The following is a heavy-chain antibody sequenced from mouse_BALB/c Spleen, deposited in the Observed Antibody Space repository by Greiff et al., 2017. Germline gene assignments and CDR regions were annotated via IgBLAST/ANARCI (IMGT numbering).Heavy chain of an antibody. Sequence: EVQGVESGGGLVKPGGSLKLSCAASGFTFSSYTMSWVRQTPEKRLEWVATISSGGSYTYYPDSVKGRFTISRDNAKNTLYLQMSSLKSEDTAMYYCTRVGDYDVYAMDYWGQGTSVTVSS. CDR1: GFTFSSYT. V-gene: IGHV5-6-4*01. CDR2: ISSGGSYT. D-gene: IGHD2-4*01. J-gene: IGHJ4*01. CDR3: TRVGDYDVYAMDY.